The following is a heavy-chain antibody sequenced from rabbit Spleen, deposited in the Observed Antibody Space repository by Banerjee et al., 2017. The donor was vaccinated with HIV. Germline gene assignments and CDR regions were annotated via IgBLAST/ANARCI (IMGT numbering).Heavy chain of an antibody. V-gene: IGHV1S40*01. J-gene: IGHJ3*01. CDR2: INIVTGKS. CDR3: ARDTSSSFSSYGMDL. Sequence: QSLEESGGDLVKPGASLTLTCTASGFSLSNIYYMCWVRQAPGKGLEWIACINIVTGKSVYASWAKGRFTCSKTSSTTVTLQMTRLTAADTATYFCARDTSSSFSSYGMDLWGQGTLVTVS. CDR1: GFSLSNIYY. D-gene: IGHD1-1*01.